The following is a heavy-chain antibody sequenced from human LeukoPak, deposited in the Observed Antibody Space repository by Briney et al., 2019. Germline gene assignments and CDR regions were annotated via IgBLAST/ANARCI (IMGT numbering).Heavy chain of an antibody. CDR1: GGSFSDYY. J-gene: IGHJ4*02. CDR2: ISHIGNA. V-gene: IGHV4-34*01. Sequence: SETLSLTCGVHGGSFSDYYWTWIRQPPGRGLEWIGEISHIGNAIYSPSLTSRVTISIDTSHNQFSLKLTSVTAADTALYYCARGVQKSGWYLDSWGQGTLVTVPS. CDR3: ARGVQKSGWYLDS. D-gene: IGHD6-19*01.